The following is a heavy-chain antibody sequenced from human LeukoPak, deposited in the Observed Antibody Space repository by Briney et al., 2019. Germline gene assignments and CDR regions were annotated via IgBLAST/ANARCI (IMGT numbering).Heavy chain of an antibody. V-gene: IGHV4-30-2*01. D-gene: IGHD2-2*01. CDR1: GGSISSGGYS. J-gene: IGHJ4*02. Sequence: SQTLFLTCAVSGGSISSGGYSWSWIRQPPGKGLEWIGYIYHSGSTYYNPSLKSRVTISVDRSKNQFSLKLSSVTAADTAVYYCARVRYCSSTSCSYYFDYWGQGTLVTVSS. CDR3: ARVRYCSSTSCSYYFDY. CDR2: IYHSGST.